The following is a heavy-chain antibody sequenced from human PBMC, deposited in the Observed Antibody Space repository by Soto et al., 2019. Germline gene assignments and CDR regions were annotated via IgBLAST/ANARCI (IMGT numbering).Heavy chain of an antibody. CDR3: ASGHDFGSGLGVLFDY. CDR2: TTSNSGII. D-gene: IGHD3-3*01. CDR1: GFTFSHYS. V-gene: IGHV3-48*02. Sequence: GGSLRLSCAASGFTFSHYSMNWVRQAPGQGLEWVSYTTSNSGIIYYADSVKGRFTISRDNAKNSLYLQMNSLRDEDTAVYYCASGHDFGSGLGVLFDYWGQGTPVTVSS. J-gene: IGHJ4*02.